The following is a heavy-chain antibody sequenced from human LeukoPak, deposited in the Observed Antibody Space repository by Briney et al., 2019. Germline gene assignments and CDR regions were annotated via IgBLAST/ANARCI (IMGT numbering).Heavy chain of an antibody. V-gene: IGHV3-74*01. CDR3: ARRIGYSSGHSAVYYFDY. CDR1: GFTFSSYS. J-gene: IGHJ4*02. Sequence: GGSLRLSCAASGFTFSSYSMNWVRQAPGKGLVWVSLINSGGDDTRYADSVKGRFTISRDNAKNTLYLQMNSLRAEDTAVYYCARRIGYSSGHSAVYYFDYWGQGTLVTVSS. CDR2: INSGGDDT. D-gene: IGHD6-19*01.